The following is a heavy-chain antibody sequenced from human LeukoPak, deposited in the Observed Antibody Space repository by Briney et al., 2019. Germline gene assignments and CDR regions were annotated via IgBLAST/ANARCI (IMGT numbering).Heavy chain of an antibody. CDR2: IYYSGST. CDR3: ARYCSGGSCDDGFDI. J-gene: IGHJ3*02. Sequence: SETLSLICTVSGGSISRTYWSWIRHHPGGRLLWIGYIYYSGSTNYNPSLKSRVTMSVDTSKNQFSLKLTSVTAADTAIYYCARYCSGGSCDDGFDIWGQGTMVTVSS. D-gene: IGHD2-15*01. CDR1: GGSISRTY. V-gene: IGHV4-59*08.